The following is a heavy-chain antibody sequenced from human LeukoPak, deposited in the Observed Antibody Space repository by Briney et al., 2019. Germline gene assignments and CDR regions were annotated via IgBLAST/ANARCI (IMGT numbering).Heavy chain of an antibody. D-gene: IGHD5-12*01. CDR2: IYYSGST. CDR3: ARVGGSWVATKWDYYYYYMDV. J-gene: IGHJ6*03. CDR1: GGSFSNKY. V-gene: IGHV4-39*07. Sequence: SETLSLTCTVSGGSFSNKYWGWIRQPPGKGLEWIGSIYYSGSTYYNPSLKSRVTISVDTSKNQFSLKLSSVTAADTAVYYCARVGGSWVATKWDYYYYYMDVWGKGTTVTVSS.